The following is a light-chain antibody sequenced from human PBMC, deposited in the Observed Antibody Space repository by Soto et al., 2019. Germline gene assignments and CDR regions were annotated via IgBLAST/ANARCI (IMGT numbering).Light chain of an antibody. CDR2: HAS. CDR3: QQYKNWTQT. V-gene: IGKV3-15*01. J-gene: IGKJ1*01. CDR1: QSISNH. Sequence: EIVITQSPVTLSVSAGERATLSCRASQSISNHLAWYQQKPGQAPRLLIYHASTRATGIPARFSGSGSGTELNVAISSLQSEDFAVYYCQQYKNWTQTFRKGTKL.